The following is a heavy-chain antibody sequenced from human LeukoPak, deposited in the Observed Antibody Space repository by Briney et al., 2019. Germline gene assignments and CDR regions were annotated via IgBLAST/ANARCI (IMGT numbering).Heavy chain of an antibody. D-gene: IGHD2-15*01. V-gene: IGHV3-23*01. CDR1: GFTFSSYG. CDR2: ITDSGGST. CDR3: ARCSGDTCYLRPPDY. J-gene: IGHJ4*02. Sequence: GGSLRLSCAGSGFTFSSYGMSWVRQALGKGLEWVSAITDSGGSTKYTDPVKGRFTNSRDNSENMLFLQMNSLRAEDTAIYYCARCSGDTCYLRPPDYWGQGALVTVSS.